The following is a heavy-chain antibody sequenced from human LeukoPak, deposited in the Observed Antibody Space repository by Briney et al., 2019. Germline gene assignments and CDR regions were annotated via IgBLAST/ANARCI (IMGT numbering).Heavy chain of an antibody. Sequence: ASVKVSCKASGYTFTSYYMHWVRQAPGQGLEWMGIINPSGGSTSYAQKFQGRVTMTRDTSTSTVYMELSSLRSEDTAVCYCARDYTPSSSGYYDPSFDYWGQGTLVTVSS. J-gene: IGHJ4*02. V-gene: IGHV1-46*01. CDR2: INPSGGST. D-gene: IGHD3-22*01. CDR1: GYTFTSYY. CDR3: ARDYTPSSSGYYDPSFDY.